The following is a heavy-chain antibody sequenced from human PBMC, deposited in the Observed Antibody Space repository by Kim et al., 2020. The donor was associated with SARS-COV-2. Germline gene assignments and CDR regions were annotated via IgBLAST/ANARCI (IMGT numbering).Heavy chain of an antibody. J-gene: IGHJ6*02. V-gene: IGHV3-23*01. CDR1: GFTFSSYA. Sequence: GGSLRLSCAASGFTFSSYAMSWVRQAPGKGLEWVSAISGSGGSTYYADSVKGRFTISRDNSKNTLYLQMNSLRAEDTAVYYCSKSAALEGFGELLCFMGWYYRGMDVWGQGTTVTVTS. CDR3: SKSAALEGFGELLCFMGWYYRGMDV. CDR2: ISGSGGST. D-gene: IGHD3-10*01.